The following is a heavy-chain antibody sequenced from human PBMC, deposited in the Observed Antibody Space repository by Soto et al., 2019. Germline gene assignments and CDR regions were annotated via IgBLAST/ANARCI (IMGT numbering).Heavy chain of an antibody. CDR1: GFTFGSYG. Sequence: GGSLRLSCAASGFTFGSYGMTWVRQPPRRGLEWVSAIRSSGANTYYADSVKGRFTISRENSKNTMYLQMNSLRTEDTAVYYCVRDPAGGGSYSYYYYGMDVWGQGTTVTVSS. CDR2: IRSSGANT. V-gene: IGHV3-23*01. D-gene: IGHD1-26*01. J-gene: IGHJ6*02. CDR3: VRDPAGGGSYSYYYYGMDV.